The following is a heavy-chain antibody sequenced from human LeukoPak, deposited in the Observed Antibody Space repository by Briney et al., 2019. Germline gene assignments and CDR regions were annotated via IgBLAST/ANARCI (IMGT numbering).Heavy chain of an antibody. J-gene: IGHJ1*01. CDR3: ARGPRIGGYRPGYFQH. CDR1: GGSINSTSNY. Sequence: ASETLSLTCTVSGGSINSTSNYWGWIRQHPGKGLEWIGYIYYSGSTYYNPSLKSRVTISVDTSKNQFSLKLSSVTAADTAVYYCARGPRIGGYRPGYFQHWGQGTLVTVSS. V-gene: IGHV4-31*03. CDR2: IYYSGST. D-gene: IGHD3-16*02.